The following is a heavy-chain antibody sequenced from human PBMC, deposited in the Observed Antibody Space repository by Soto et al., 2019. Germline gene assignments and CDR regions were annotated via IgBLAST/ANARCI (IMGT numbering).Heavy chain of an antibody. CDR2: ISSSGGT. CDR3: ARYGLPGSNWNACGF. D-gene: IGHD1-1*01. Sequence: QVQLQESGPGLVKPSETLSLTCTVSGGSINEYYWRWLRQAPGIRLEWIGYISSSGGTNYNPSLKRRVTMSVHTSSNQFSLSLSAVTAADTALYYCARYGLPGSNWNACGFWVQGTMVTVSP. CDR1: GGSINEYY. J-gene: IGHJ3*01. V-gene: IGHV4-4*09.